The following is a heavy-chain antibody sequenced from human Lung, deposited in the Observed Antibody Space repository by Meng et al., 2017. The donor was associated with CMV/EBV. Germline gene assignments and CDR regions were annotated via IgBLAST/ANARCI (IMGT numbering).Heavy chain of an antibody. CDR3: ASISTSRDFADSFDI. J-gene: IGHJ3*02. D-gene: IGHD3-3*01. CDR1: GYTFIDYY. V-gene: IGHV1-2*02. Sequence: ASVXVSXKASGYTFIDYYIHWVRKAPGQGLEWMGWINPDNGGSSFAQKFEGRVTMTGDSLTSTAYMVLSRLRSDDTAVYYCASISTSRDFADSFDIWGQGXVVTVSS. CDR2: INPDNGGS.